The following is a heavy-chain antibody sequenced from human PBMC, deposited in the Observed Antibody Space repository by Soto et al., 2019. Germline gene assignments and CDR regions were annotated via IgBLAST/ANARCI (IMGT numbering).Heavy chain of an antibody. CDR1: GGSFSGYY. CDR3: SRGPFGVVHHPDY. J-gene: IGHJ4*02. D-gene: IGHD3-3*01. V-gene: IGHV4-34*01. Sequence: QVQLQQWGAGLLKPSETLSLTCAVYGGSFSGYYWSWIRQPPGKGLEWIGEINHSGSTNYNPSLKSRVTISVDTSKNQCSLKLSSVTAADTAVYYCSRGPFGVVHHPDYWGQGTLVTVSS. CDR2: INHSGST.